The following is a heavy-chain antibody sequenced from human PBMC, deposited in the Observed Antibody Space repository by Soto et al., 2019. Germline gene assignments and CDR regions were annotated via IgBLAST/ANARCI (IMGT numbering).Heavy chain of an antibody. J-gene: IGHJ6*02. CDR2: ISGSGGST. D-gene: IGHD5-12*01. CDR1: GFTFSSYA. CDR3: AKERIDWRTRPYGMDV. V-gene: IGHV3-23*01. Sequence: HPGGSLRLSCAASGFTFSSYAMSWVRQAPGKGLEWVSAISGSGGSTYYADSVKGRFTISRDNSKNTLYLQMNSLRAEDTAVYYCAKERIDWRTRPYGMDVWGQGTTVTVSS.